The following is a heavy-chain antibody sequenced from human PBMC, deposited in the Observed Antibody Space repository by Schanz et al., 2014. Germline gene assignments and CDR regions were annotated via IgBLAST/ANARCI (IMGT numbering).Heavy chain of an antibody. J-gene: IGHJ6*02. D-gene: IGHD6-19*01. V-gene: IGHV3-21*01. CDR1: GFTFTTFA. Sequence: EVQLVESGGGLIHPGGSLRLSCATSGFTFTTFAMTWVRQAPGKGLEWVSGISSSSSYTNYADSVKGRFTISRDNAKNSLYLQMNSLRAEDTAVYYCARSYSSGWYPYYYGMDVWGQGTTVTVSS. CDR2: ISSSSSYT. CDR3: ARSYSSGWYPYYYGMDV.